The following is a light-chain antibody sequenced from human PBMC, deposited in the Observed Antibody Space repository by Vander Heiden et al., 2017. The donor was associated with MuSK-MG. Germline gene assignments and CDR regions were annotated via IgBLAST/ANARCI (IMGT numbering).Light chain of an antibody. CDR2: GDS. J-gene: IGLJ2*01. Sequence: QSVLTQPPSVSGAPGQRVTISCTGSSSNIGAGLHVHWFQQLPGTAPRLLIYGDSNRPSGVPDRFSASKSGTSASLAITGLQAEDEADYYCQSYDSSLNGSLFGGGTKL. CDR1: SSNIGAGLH. CDR3: QSYDSSLNGSL. V-gene: IGLV1-40*01.